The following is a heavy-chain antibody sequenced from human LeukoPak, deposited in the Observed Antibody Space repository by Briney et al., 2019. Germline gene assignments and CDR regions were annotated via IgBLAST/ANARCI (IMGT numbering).Heavy chain of an antibody. D-gene: IGHD6-19*01. CDR2: IYPGDSDT. CDR3: AIPPPAVAGTGVDY. V-gene: IGHV5-51*01. Sequence: GESLQISCKGSGYIFTSYWIGWVRQLPGKGLEWMGIIYPGDSDTRYSPSFQGQVTISADKSISTAYLQWSSLKASDTAMYYWAIPPPAVAGTGVDYWGQGTLVTVSS. CDR1: GYIFTSYW. J-gene: IGHJ4*02.